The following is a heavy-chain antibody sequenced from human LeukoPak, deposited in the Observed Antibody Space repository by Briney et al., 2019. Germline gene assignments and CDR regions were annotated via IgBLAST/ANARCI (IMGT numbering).Heavy chain of an antibody. J-gene: IGHJ4*02. V-gene: IGHV3-48*01. CDR1: GFTFSSYS. CDR2: ISSSSSTI. D-gene: IGHD5-12*01. Sequence: GGSLRLSCAASGFTFSSYSMNWVRQAPGKGLEWVSYISSSSSTIYYADSVKGRFTISRDNSKNTLCLQMNSLRAEDTAVYYCVKDHELVATSVDYWGQGTLVTVSS. CDR3: VKDHELVATSVDY.